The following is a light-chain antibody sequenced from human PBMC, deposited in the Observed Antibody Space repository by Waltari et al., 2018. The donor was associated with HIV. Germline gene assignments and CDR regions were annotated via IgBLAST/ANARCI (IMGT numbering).Light chain of an antibody. CDR3: NCRDSSEDDWV. V-gene: IGLV3-19*01. CDR2: GKN. J-gene: IGLJ3*02. Sequence: SSELTQDPAVSVALGQTVSITCQGDILRNYYASWYQQKPGQAPVLVIYGKNNRPSGIPDRFSGSSSGNTASLTITGAQAEDEADYYGNCRDSSEDDWVFGGGTKVTVL. CDR1: ILRNYY.